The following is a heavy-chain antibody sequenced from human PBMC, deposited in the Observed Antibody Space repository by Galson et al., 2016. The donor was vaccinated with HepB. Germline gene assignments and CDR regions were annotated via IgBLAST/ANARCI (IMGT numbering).Heavy chain of an antibody. CDR3: ARDQDSSSWYTLFDV. CDR1: GDSVSSKFGA. V-gene: IGHV6-1*01. CDR2: TYYRSKWYR. D-gene: IGHD6-13*01. Sequence: CAISGDSVSSKFGAWNWIRQAPSRGLEWLGRTYYRSKWYRDYAVSVESRISISPDTSTNQFSLQLNSVTPEDTGVYFCARDQDSSSWYTLFDVWGQGILVAVSS. J-gene: IGHJ4*02.